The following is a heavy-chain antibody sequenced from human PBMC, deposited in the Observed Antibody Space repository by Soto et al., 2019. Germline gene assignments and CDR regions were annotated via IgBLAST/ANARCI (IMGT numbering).Heavy chain of an antibody. CDR1: GYTFTSHG. D-gene: IGHD2-21*01. Sequence: QVQLVQSGAEVKKPGASVKVSCKASGYTFTSHGINWVRQAPGEGLEWLGWVSTFYGNTNYARKVQGRVTMNTDTSTGTAYMDLRSLGSDDTAVYYCARDPSPDSPGYMDVWGQGTTVTVS. J-gene: IGHJ6*03. CDR2: VSTFYGNT. V-gene: IGHV1-18*01. CDR3: ARDPSPDSPGYMDV.